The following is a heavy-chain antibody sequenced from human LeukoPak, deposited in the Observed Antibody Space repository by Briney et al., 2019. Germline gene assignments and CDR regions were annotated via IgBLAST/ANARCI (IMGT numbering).Heavy chain of an antibody. CDR1: GDSVTGGLYY. Sequence: SQTLSLTCSVSGDSVTGGLYYWSWIRQPAGKGLEWIGHIFSSGSTTYNPSLKSRVTMSRDTSKNQFSLKLSPVIAADTAVYYCAREVRASYQQNDAFDIWGQGTMVTVSS. CDR2: IFSSGST. V-gene: IGHV4-61*09. J-gene: IGHJ3*02. CDR3: AREVRASYQQNDAFDI. D-gene: IGHD2-21*01.